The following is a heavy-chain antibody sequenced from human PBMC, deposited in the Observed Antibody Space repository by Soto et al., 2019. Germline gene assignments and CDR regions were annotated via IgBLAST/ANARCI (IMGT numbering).Heavy chain of an antibody. V-gene: IGHV1-2*02. CDR3: ARSWYGYTDLDD. Sequence: QMQLVQSGAEVKKPGASVKVSCKAYVYTFTGYYMHWVRQAHGQGLEWMGWINPNSGGTNYAQKFQGRVTMTRDTYISTAYMELSRLRSDDTDVYYCARSWYGYTDLDDWGKGNMVTFSS. D-gene: IGHD5-12*01. CDR1: VYTFTGYY. J-gene: IGHJ4*02. CDR2: INPNSGGT.